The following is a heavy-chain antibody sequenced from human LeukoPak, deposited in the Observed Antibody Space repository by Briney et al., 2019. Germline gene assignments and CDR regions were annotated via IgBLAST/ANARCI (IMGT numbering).Heavy chain of an antibody. CDR1: GYTFTSYG. CDR2: ISAYNGNT. J-gene: IGHJ4*02. CDR3: ARERGSFPHGDFDY. V-gene: IGHV1-18*01. Sequence: GASVKVSCKASGYTFTSYGISWVRQAPGQGLEWMGWISAYNGNTNYAQKLQGRVTMTTDTSTSTAYMELRSLRSEDTAVYYCARERGSFPHGDFDYWGQGTLVTVSS. D-gene: IGHD4-17*01.